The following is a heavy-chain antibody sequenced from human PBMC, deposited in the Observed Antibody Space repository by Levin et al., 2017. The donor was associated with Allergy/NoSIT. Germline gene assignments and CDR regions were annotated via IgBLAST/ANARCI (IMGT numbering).Heavy chain of an antibody. D-gene: IGHD6-13*01. CDR2: IKQDGSET. J-gene: IGHJ4*02. CDR3: GRGSSAGSY. CDR1: GFTFSSHW. V-gene: IGHV3-7*04. Sequence: SCAASGFTFSSHWMSWVRQAPGKGLEWVANIKQDGSETYSVDSVRGRFTISRDNAKNSLYLQMNSLRVEDTAVYYCGRGSSAGSYWGQGTLVTVSS.